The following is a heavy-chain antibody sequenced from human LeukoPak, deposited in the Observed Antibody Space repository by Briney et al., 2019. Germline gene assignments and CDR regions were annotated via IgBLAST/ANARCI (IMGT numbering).Heavy chain of an antibody. D-gene: IGHD3-3*01. CDR2: IKQDGSER. CDR1: GFTFSSYW. J-gene: IGHJ4*02. V-gene: IGHV3-7*01. Sequence: GGSLRLSCAASGFTFSSYWMSWVRQAPGKGLEWVANIKQDGSERYYVDSVKGRFTISRDNAKNSLYLQMNSLRAEDTAVYYCARGATIFGVDPKSYFDYWGQGTLVTVSS. CDR3: ARGATIFGVDPKSYFDY.